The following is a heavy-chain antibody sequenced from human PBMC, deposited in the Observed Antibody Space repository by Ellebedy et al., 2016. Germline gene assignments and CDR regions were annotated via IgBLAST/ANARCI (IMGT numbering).Heavy chain of an antibody. V-gene: IGHV3-7*01. D-gene: IGHD2/OR15-2a*01. CDR3: AREGRIYDAFDI. CDR2: LNQAGSDK. Sequence: GESLKISCAASGFTFSNYWMSWVRQAPGKGLEWVATLNQAGSDKYYVDSVKGRFTISRDNAKNSLYLDMNSLRAEDTAVYYCAREGRIYDAFDIWGQGTMVTVSS. CDR1: GFTFSNYW. J-gene: IGHJ3*02.